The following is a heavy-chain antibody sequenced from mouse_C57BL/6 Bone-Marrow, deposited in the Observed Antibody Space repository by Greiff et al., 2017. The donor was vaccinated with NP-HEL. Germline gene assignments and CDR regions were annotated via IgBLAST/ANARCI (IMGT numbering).Heavy chain of an antibody. CDR2: IYPGDGDT. V-gene: IGHV1-82*01. J-gene: IGHJ3*01. D-gene: IGHD3-1*01. Sequence: VKLQESGPELVKPGASVKISCKASGYAFRSSWMNWVKQRPGKGLEWIGRIYPGDGDTNYNGKFKGKATLTADKSSSTAYMQLSSLTSEDSAVYFCARGLFRFAYWGQGTLVTVSA. CDR1: GYAFRSSW. CDR3: ARGLFRFAY.